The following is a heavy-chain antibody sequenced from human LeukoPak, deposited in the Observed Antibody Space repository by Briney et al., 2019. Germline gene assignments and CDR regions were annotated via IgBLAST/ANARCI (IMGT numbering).Heavy chain of an antibody. Sequence: SQTLSLTCTVSGGSISSADYYWRWIRQPPGKGLEWIVYIYYSGSTYYNPSLKSRLTISVDTSKNQFSLKLSSVTAADTAVYYCARDRRGGDSMIRGLDYWGQGTLVTVSS. D-gene: IGHD3-10*01. J-gene: IGHJ4*02. CDR3: ARDRRGGDSMIRGLDY. CDR2: IYYSGST. V-gene: IGHV4-30-4*01. CDR1: GGSISSADYY.